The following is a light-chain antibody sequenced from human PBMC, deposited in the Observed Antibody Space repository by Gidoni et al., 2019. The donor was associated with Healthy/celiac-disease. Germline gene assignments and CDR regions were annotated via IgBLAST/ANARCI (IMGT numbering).Light chain of an antibody. V-gene: IGLV2-14*01. Sequence: QSALTQPASVSGSPGQSITISCTGTSSDVGGYNYVSWYQQHPGKAPKLLIYDVTDRPSGISNRFSGSKSGNTASLTISGLQAEDEADYYCCSYTSSSTLVVFGGGTTLTVL. CDR3: CSYTSSSTLVV. CDR2: DVT. CDR1: SSDVGGYNY. J-gene: IGLJ2*01.